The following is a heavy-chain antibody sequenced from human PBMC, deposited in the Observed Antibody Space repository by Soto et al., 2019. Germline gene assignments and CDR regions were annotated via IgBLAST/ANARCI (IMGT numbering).Heavy chain of an antibody. J-gene: IGHJ6*02. CDR3: AAHFHWGPYNYYYGMDV. D-gene: IGHD7-27*01. CDR1: GGTFSSYA. V-gene: IGHV1-69*12. CDR2: IITMFGTA. Sequence: QVQLVQSGAEVKKPGSSVKVSCKASGGTFSSYAISWVRQAPGQGLEWMGGIITMFGTADYAQKFQGRVTITADESTSTAYMELSSLRSEDTAVYYCAAHFHWGPYNYYYGMDVWGQGTTVTVSS.